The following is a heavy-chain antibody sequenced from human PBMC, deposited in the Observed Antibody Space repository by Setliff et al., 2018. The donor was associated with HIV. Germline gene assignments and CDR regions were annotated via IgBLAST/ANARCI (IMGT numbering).Heavy chain of an antibody. Sequence: SETLSLTCTVSGDSISSSGPGYYWGWIRQPPGKGLEYIGNIYQSGTTYYNPSLSSRVTMSLDTSKNQFYLKLNFVTAADTAVYYCEAATVGETGYYGIDVWGPGTTVTV. CDR3: EAATVGETGYYGIDV. CDR1: GDSISSSGPGYY. D-gene: IGHD1-26*01. V-gene: IGHV4-39*07. J-gene: IGHJ6*02. CDR2: IYQSGTT.